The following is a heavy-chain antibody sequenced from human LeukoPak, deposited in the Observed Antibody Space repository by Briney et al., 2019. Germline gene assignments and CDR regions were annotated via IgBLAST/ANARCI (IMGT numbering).Heavy chain of an antibody. J-gene: IGHJ4*02. D-gene: IGHD3-22*01. Sequence: GGSLGLSCAASGFTFSSYAMHWVRQAPGKGLEWVAVISYDGSNKYYADSVKGRFTISRDNSKNTLYLQMNSLRAEDTAVYYCARWNYDSSGYQLDYWGQGTLVTVSS. CDR3: ARWNYDSSGYQLDY. V-gene: IGHV3-30-3*01. CDR1: GFTFSSYA. CDR2: ISYDGSNK.